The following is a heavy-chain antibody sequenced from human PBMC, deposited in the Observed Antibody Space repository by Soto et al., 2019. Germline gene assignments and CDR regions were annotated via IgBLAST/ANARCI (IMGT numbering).Heavy chain of an antibody. CDR2: ISYDGSNK. Sequence: QVQLVESGGGVVQPGRSLRLSCAASGFSFSSYGMHWVRQAPGKGLEWVAVISYDGSNKYYADSVKGRFTISRDNSMNTLYLHMNGLRAEDTAVYYCAKEVSLDIVTGRVYYGMDVWGKGTTVTVSS. V-gene: IGHV3-30*18. J-gene: IGHJ6*04. D-gene: IGHD3-9*01. CDR3: AKEVSLDIVTGRVYYGMDV. CDR1: GFSFSSYG.